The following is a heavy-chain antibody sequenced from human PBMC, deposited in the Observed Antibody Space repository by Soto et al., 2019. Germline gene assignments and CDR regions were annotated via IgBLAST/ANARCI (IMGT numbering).Heavy chain of an antibody. D-gene: IGHD1-26*01. CDR3: ARDRFSLIVGATTGAFDI. CDR2: IYYSGST. Sequence: SETLSLTCTVSGGSISSYYWSWIRQPPGKGLEWIGYIYYSGSTNYNPSLKSRVTISVDTSKNQFSLKLSSVTAADTAVYYCARDRFSLIVGATTGAFDIWGQGTMVTVSS. V-gene: IGHV4-59*01. CDR1: GGSISSYY. J-gene: IGHJ3*02.